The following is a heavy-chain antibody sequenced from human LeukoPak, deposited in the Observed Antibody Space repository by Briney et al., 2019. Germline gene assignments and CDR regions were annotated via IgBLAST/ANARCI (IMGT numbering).Heavy chain of an antibody. Sequence: GGSLRLSCAASGFTVSTNYMSWVRQAPGKGLEWVSVIYSGGGTYYADSVKGRFTISRDNSRNTLYLQMNSLRVEDTAVYYCAREGVYGGNAAEWGQGTLVTVSS. CDR3: AREGVYGGNAAE. D-gene: IGHD4-23*01. J-gene: IGHJ4*02. CDR2: IYSGGGT. V-gene: IGHV3-53*01. CDR1: GFTVSTNY.